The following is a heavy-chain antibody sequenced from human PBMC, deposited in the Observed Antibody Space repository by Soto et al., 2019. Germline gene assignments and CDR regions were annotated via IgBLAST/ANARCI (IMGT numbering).Heavy chain of an antibody. CDR2: IYYSGST. Sequence: PSETLSLTCTVSGGSISSYYWSWIRQPPGKGLEWIGYIYYSGSTNYNPSLKSRVTISVDTSKNQFSLKLSSVTAADTAVYYCARGPGGSGSYYYYYGMDVWGQGTTVTV. D-gene: IGHD1-26*01. J-gene: IGHJ6*02. V-gene: IGHV4-59*01. CDR3: ARGPGGSGSYYYYYGMDV. CDR1: GGSISSYY.